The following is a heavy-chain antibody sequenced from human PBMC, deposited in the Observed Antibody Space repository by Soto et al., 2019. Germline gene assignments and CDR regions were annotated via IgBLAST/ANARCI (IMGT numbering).Heavy chain of an antibody. D-gene: IGHD3-10*01. Sequence: ASVKVSCKASGYTFTSYAMHWVRQAPGQRLEWMGWINAGNGNTKYSQKFQGRVTITRDTSASTAYMELSSLRSEDTAVYYCARAKVLWFGESEPDYWGQGTLVTVSS. CDR1: GYTFTSYA. J-gene: IGHJ4*02. V-gene: IGHV1-3*01. CDR3: ARAKVLWFGESEPDY. CDR2: INAGNGNT.